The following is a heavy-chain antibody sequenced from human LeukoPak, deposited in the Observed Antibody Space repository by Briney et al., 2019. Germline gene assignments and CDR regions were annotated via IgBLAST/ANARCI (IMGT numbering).Heavy chain of an antibody. CDR2: ISSSGNT. V-gene: IGHV4-4*07. CDR3: ARDRHNIVGATGSMDV. D-gene: IGHD1-26*01. J-gene: IGHJ6*03. CDR1: GGSMSSYS. Sequence: PSETLSLTCSVSGGSMSSYSWSWIRQPAGRRLEWIGHISSSGNTNQNPSLKGRVSLSKDTSKNQFSLRLTSVTAADTAVYYCARDRHNIVGATGSMDVWGKGTTVTISS.